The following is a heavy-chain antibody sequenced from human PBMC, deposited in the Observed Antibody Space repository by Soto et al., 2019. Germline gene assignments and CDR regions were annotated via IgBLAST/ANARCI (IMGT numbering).Heavy chain of an antibody. D-gene: IGHD6-13*01. CDR3: ARKPYSRSWSDY. V-gene: IGHV3-11*01. CDR1: GFTFSDYY. Sequence: QVQLVESGGGLVKPGGSLRLSCAASGFTFSDYYMSWIRQAPGKGLEWISYISRSASTIYYADSVKGRFTISRDNAKNSLYLQMNSLRAEVTAVYYCARKPYSRSWSDYWGQGTLVTVSS. J-gene: IGHJ4*02. CDR2: ISRSASTI.